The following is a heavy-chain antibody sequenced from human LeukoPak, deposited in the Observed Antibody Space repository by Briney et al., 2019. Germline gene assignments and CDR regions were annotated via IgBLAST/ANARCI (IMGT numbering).Heavy chain of an antibody. CDR1: GGSISSYY. Sequence: PSETLSLTCTVSGGSISSYYWSWIRQPPGKGLEWIGYIYYSGSTNYNPSLKSRVTISVDTSKNQFSLKLSSVTAADTAVYYCARRXXXAFDIWGQGTMVTVSS. J-gene: IGHJ3*02. CDR3: ARRXXXAFDI. V-gene: IGHV4-59*08. CDR2: IYYSGST.